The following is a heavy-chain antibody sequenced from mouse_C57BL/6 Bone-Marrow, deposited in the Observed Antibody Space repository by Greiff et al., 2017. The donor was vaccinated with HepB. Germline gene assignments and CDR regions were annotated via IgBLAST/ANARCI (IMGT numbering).Heavy chain of an antibody. V-gene: IGHV5-17*01. CDR2: ISSGSSTI. Sequence: DVMLVESGGGLVKPGGSLKLSCAASGFTFSDYGMHWVRQAPEKGLEWVAYISSGSSTIYYADTVKGRFTISRDNAKNTLFLQMTSLRSEDTAMYYCARRPYDYDGYYYAMDYWGQGTSVTVSS. J-gene: IGHJ4*01. CDR1: GFTFSDYG. D-gene: IGHD2-4*01. CDR3: ARRPYDYDGYYYAMDY.